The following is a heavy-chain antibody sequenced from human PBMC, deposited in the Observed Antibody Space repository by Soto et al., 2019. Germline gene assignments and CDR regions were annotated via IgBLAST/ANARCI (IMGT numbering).Heavy chain of an antibody. CDR2: ISTSGTT. Sequence: QVQLQESGPGLVKASETVSLTCTVSGGSISSYYWTWIRQPAGKGLEWIGRISTSGTTNYNPSLKSRVTMAVDTSKNQFSLKLSSVTAADTAVEYCARDRTVRGDWFDPWGQGTLVTVSS. CDR1: GGSISSYY. J-gene: IGHJ5*02. V-gene: IGHV4-4*07. CDR3: ARDRTVRGDWFDP. D-gene: IGHD3-10*01.